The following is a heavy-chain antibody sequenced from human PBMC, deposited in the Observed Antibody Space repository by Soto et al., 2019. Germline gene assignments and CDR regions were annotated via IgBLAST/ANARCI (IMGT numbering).Heavy chain of an antibody. CDR1: GGTFSSYA. Sequence: SVKVSCKASGGTFSSYAISWVRQAPGQGLEWMGGIIPIFGTANYAQKFQGRVTIIADKSTSTAYMELSSLRSEDTAVYYCARDITGTTTAFDIWGQGTMVTVSS. CDR2: IIPIFGTA. D-gene: IGHD1-7*01. J-gene: IGHJ3*02. CDR3: ARDITGTTTAFDI. V-gene: IGHV1-69*06.